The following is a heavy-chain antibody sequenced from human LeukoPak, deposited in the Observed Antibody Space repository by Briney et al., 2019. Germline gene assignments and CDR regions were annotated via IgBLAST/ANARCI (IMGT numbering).Heavy chain of an antibody. CDR2: MYHSGST. CDR3: ARHSAHSSTNDAFDI. V-gene: IGHV4-59*11. CDR1: GGSISSPF. Sequence: SETLSLTCTVSGGSISSPFRSWIRQPPGKGLKWIGYMYHSGSTNYNPSLKSRVTISVDTSKNQFSLKLSSVTAADTAVYYCARHSAHSSTNDAFDIWGQGTMVTVSS. D-gene: IGHD6-13*01. J-gene: IGHJ3*02.